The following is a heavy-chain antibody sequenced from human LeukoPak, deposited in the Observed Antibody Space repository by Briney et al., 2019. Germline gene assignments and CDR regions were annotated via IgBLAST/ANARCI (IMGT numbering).Heavy chain of an antibody. CDR2: ISYEATNK. D-gene: IGHD7-27*01. V-gene: IGHV3-30*18. Sequence: GGSLRLSCAASGFTFSNYDMHWVRQAPGKGLEWVAIISYEATNKYYADSVKGRFTISRDNSKNTLYLQMNSLRPEDTAVYYCAKDSGEFDYWGQGTLVTVSS. J-gene: IGHJ4*02. CDR3: AKDSGEFDY. CDR1: GFTFSNYD.